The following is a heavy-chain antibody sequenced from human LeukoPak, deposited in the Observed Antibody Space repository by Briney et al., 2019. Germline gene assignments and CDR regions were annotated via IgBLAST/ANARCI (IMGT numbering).Heavy chain of an antibody. CDR1: GYTFTSYD. CDR3: ARRGAVAGTNGY. CDR2: MNPNSGNT. D-gene: IGHD6-19*01. V-gene: IGHV1-8*01. J-gene: IGHJ4*02. Sequence: ASVKVSCKASGYTFTSYDINWVRQATGQGLEWMGWMNPNSGNTGYAQKFQGRVTMTRNTSISTAYMELSSLRSEDTAVYYCARRGAVAGTNGYWGQGTLVTVPS.